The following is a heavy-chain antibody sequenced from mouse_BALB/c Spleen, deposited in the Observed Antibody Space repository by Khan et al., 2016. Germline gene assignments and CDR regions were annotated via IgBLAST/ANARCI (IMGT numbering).Heavy chain of an antibody. Sequence: QVQLLQSGAELARPGASVKMSCKASGYTFTSYTMHWVKQRPGQGLEWIGYINPSSGYTNYTQKFKDKATLTAEKSSSTAYMQLSSLTTEDSEVYYCARYIYDYAMDSGGQGTSVTVSS. CDR2: INPSSGYT. CDR1: GYTFTSYT. CDR3: ARYIYDYAMDS. D-gene: IGHD2-12*01. J-gene: IGHJ4*01. V-gene: IGHV1-4*01.